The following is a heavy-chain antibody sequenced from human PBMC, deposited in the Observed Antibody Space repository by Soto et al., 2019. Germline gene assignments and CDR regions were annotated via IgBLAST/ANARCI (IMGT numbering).Heavy chain of an antibody. D-gene: IGHD5-18*01. Sequence: HVQLQESGPGLVKPSEPLSLTCSVSAGSISRYYWGWVRQSPGEGLEWIAHISYTVDASYNPSLKSQVTISLDTSKNQIALSLMSVTAADTAVYYCVGSLMSRAMESFDYWGQGTLVTVTS. J-gene: IGHJ4*02. CDR1: AGSISRYY. V-gene: IGHV4-59*01. CDR2: ISYTVDA. CDR3: VGSLMSRAMESFDY.